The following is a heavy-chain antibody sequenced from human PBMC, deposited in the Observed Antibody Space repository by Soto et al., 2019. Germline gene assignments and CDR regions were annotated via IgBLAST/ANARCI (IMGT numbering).Heavy chain of an antibody. CDR3: ARVYYYERTSSFAY. CDR1: DGSLSRGGYS. V-gene: IGHV4-30-2*01. J-gene: IGHJ4*02. Sequence: QLQESGSGLVKPSQTLSLTCTVFDGSLSRGGYSWGWIRQPPGKGLEWIGHIYQTGTTYYNPSLKSQVTVSIDWSKSQFSLKLTSATAADTAVYFCARVYYYERTSSFAYWGQGTLVTVSS. CDR2: IYQTGTT. D-gene: IGHD3-22*01.